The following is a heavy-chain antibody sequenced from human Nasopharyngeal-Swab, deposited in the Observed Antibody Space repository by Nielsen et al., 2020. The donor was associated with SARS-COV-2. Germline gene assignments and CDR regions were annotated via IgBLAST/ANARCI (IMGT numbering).Heavy chain of an antibody. CDR1: GFTFSSAA. V-gene: IGHV3-23*01. J-gene: IGHJ4*02. CDR2: ISIIGDRT. Sequence: GGSLRLSCVVSGFTFSSAAMSWVRQAPGKGLEYVSGISIIGDRTYYADSVKGRFTISRDNAKNTLYLQMNSLRVDDTAVYYCVKHQGSPSDQWGQGTLVTVSS. CDR3: VKHQGSPSDQ.